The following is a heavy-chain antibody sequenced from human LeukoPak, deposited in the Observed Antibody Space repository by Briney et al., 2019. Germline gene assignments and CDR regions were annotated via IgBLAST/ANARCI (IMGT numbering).Heavy chain of an antibody. V-gene: IGHV3-21*01. D-gene: IGHD4-17*01. J-gene: IGHJ4*02. CDR1: GFTFSSFG. Sequence: PGGSLRLSCAASGFTFSSFGMSWVRQAPGKGLEWVSAISSTGGTAYYADSVKGRFTISRDNAKNSLYLQMNSLRAEDTAVYYCARDRTASDYWGQGTLVTVSS. CDR3: ARDRTASDY. CDR2: ISSTGGTA.